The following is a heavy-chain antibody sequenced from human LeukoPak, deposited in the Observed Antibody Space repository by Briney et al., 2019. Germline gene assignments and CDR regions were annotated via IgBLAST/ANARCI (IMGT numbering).Heavy chain of an antibody. Sequence: SVKVSCKASGGTFSSYAISWVRQAHGQGLEWMGGIIPIFGTANYAQKFQGRVTITTDESTSTAYMELSSLRSEDTAVYYCARSNLAYCGSDCYSYYFDYWGQGTLVTVSS. J-gene: IGHJ4*02. CDR2: IIPIFGTA. V-gene: IGHV1-69*05. CDR3: ARSNLAYCGSDCYSYYFDY. CDR1: GGTFSSYA. D-gene: IGHD2-21*02.